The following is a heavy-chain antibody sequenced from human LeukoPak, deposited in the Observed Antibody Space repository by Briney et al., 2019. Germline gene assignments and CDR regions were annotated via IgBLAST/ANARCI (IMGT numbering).Heavy chain of an antibody. CDR1: GGSISSSNW. J-gene: IGHJ1*01. V-gene: IGHV4-4*02. Sequence: SGTLSLTCAVSGGSISSSNWWSWVRQPPGKGLEWIGEIYHSGSTNYNPSLKSRVTISVDKSKNQFSLNLSSVTAADTAVYYCARLKYYYDSSGYRAEYFQHWGQGTLVTVSS. CDR3: ARLKYYYDSSGYRAEYFQH. CDR2: IYHSGST. D-gene: IGHD3-22*01.